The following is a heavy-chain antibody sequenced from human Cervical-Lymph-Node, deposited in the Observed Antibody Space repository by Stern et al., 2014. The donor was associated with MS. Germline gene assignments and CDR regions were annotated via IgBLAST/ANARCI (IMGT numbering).Heavy chain of an antibody. CDR3: ATDRDDFRSGYSAPTKGYGLDV. CDR2: FDTEDGET. D-gene: IGHD3-3*01. J-gene: IGHJ6*02. V-gene: IGHV1-24*01. Sequence: QVQLGQSGAEVKKPGASVKVSCKVSGYTLTELSMHWVRQAPGKGLEWMGGFDTEDGETIYAQKFQGRVTMTEDTSTDTAYMELSSLRSEDTAVYYCATDRDDFRSGYSAPTKGYGLDVWGQGTTVTVTS. CDR1: GYTLTELS.